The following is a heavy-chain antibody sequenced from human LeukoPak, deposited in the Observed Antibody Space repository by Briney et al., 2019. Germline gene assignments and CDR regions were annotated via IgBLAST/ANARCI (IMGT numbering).Heavy chain of an antibody. Sequence: ASVKVSCKASAHTFTSYDINWVRQATGQGLEWMGWMNPNSGNTGYAQKFQGRVTMTRDTSISTAYMELSSLTSEDTAVYYCARTDGDFDYWGQGTLVTVSS. J-gene: IGHJ4*02. CDR2: MNPNSGNT. CDR3: ARTDGDFDY. D-gene: IGHD4-17*01. V-gene: IGHV1-8*01. CDR1: AHTFTSYD.